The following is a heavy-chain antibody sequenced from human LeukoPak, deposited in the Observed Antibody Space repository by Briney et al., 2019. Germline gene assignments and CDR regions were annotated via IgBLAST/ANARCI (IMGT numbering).Heavy chain of an antibody. D-gene: IGHD3-16*01. Sequence: ASVKVSCKASGGTFSNYAISWVRQAPGQGLEWMGGIIPIFGTTHYAQKFQGRVTITADKSTSTAYMELSSLRSEDTAVYYCASNVYYYYYMDVWGKGTTVTVSS. CDR3: ASNVYYYYYMDV. CDR1: GGTFSNYA. J-gene: IGHJ6*03. CDR2: IIPIFGTT. V-gene: IGHV1-69*06.